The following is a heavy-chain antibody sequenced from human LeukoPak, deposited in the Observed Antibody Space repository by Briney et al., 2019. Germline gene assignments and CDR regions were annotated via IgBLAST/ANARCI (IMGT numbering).Heavy chain of an antibody. CDR3: ARVGDCSGGSCYYYYGMDV. CDR1: GYTFTGYY. CDR2: INPNSGGT. Sequence: ASVKVSCKASGYTFTGYYVHWVRQAPGQGLEWMGWINPNSGGTNYAQKFQGRVTMTRDTSISTAYMELSRLRSDDTAVYYCARVGDCSGGSCYYYYGMDVWGQGTTVTVSS. D-gene: IGHD2-15*01. J-gene: IGHJ6*02. V-gene: IGHV1-2*02.